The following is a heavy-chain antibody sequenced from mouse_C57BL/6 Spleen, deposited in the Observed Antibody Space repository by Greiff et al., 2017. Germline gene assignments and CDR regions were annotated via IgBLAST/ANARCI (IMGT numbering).Heavy chain of an antibody. Sequence: QVQLQQPGAELVKPGASVKLSCKASGYTFTSYWMHWVKQRPGQGLEWIGMIHPNSGSTNYNEKFKSKATLTVDKSSSTAYMQLSSLTSEDSAVYYCARVHYDYDRDYYAMDYWGQGTSVTVSS. J-gene: IGHJ4*01. CDR3: ARVHYDYDRDYYAMDY. V-gene: IGHV1-64*01. CDR1: GYTFTSYW. CDR2: IHPNSGST. D-gene: IGHD2-4*01.